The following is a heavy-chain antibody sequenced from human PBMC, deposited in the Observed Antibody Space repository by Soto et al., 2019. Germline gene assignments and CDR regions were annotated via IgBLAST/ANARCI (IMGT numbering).Heavy chain of an antibody. D-gene: IGHD2-21*02. V-gene: IGHV1-69*01. CDR3: ARGSCGGDCYSGSDAFDI. Sequence: QVQLVQSGAEVKKPGSSVKVSCKASGGTFSSYAISWVRQAPGQGLEWMGGIIPIFGTANYAQKFQGRVTITADESTSTASMELSRLRSEDTAVYYCARGSCGGDCYSGSDAFDIWGQGTMVTVSS. J-gene: IGHJ3*02. CDR1: GGTFSSYA. CDR2: IIPIFGTA.